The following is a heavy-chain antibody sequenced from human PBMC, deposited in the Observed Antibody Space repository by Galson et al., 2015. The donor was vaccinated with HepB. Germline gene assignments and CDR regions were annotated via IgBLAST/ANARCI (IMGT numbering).Heavy chain of an antibody. CDR1: GFTFSSYA. D-gene: IGHD6-19*01. CDR2: ISGSGGST. CDR3: AKDAPPSRAYSSGWHVFDY. V-gene: IGHV3-23*01. J-gene: IGHJ4*02. Sequence: SLRLSCAASGFTFSSYAMSWVRQAPGKGLEWVSAISGSGGSTYYADSVKGRFTISRDNSKNTLYLQMNSLRAEDTAVYYCAKDAPPSRAYSSGWHVFDYWGQGTLVTVSS.